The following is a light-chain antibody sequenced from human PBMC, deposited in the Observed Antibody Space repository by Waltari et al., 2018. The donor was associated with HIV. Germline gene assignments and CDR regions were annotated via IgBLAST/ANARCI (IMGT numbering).Light chain of an antibody. CDR2: EVS. Sequence: GSPGQSITISCTGTSSDVGGYNYVSWYQQHPGKAPKLMIYEVSNRPSGVSNRFSGSKSGNTASLTISGLQAEDEADYYCSSYTSSSTLDVFGTGTKVTVL. V-gene: IGLV2-14*01. CDR1: SSDVGGYNY. CDR3: SSYTSSSTLDV. J-gene: IGLJ1*01.